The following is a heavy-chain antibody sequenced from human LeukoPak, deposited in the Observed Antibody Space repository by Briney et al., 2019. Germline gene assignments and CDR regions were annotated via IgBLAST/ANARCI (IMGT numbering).Heavy chain of an antibody. CDR2: IIPIFGTA. CDR1: GGTFSSYA. J-gene: IGHJ4*02. V-gene: IGHV1-69*13. D-gene: IGHD5-18*01. Sequence: SVKVSCKASGGTFSSYAISWVRQAPGQGLEWMGGIIPIFGTANYAQKFQGRVTITAGESTSTAYMELSSLRSEDTAVYYCARDRGWAGYSYGFYYWGQGTLVTVSS. CDR3: ARDRGWAGYSYGFYY.